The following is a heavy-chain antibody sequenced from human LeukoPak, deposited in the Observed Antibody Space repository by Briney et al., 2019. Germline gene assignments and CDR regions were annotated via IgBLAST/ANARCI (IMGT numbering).Heavy chain of an antibody. CDR1: DGDIYTSPYY. D-gene: IGHD5-24*01. CDR2: IYYSGST. CDR3: ARGARAGYNLEPFDY. Sequence: PSETLSLTCTFSDGDIYTSPYYWGWIRQPPGKGLEWIGYIYYSGSTKYNPSLKSRVTISVDTSKNQFSPKLSSVTAADTAVYYCARGARAGYNLEPFDYWGQGTLVTVSS. J-gene: IGHJ4*02. V-gene: IGHV4-61*05.